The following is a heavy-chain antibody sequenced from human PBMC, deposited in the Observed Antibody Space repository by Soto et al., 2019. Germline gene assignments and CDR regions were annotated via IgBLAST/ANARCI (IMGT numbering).Heavy chain of an antibody. J-gene: IGHJ4*02. V-gene: IGHV3-23*01. CDR1: GLTFNKYD. CDR3: AKAYIMSTMTTFDS. Sequence: GGSLRLCCTASGLTFNKYDMTWVRQAPGKGLVWVSTISATGGSAYYADSVKGRFTISRDNSKNTLYLQMNSLTAEDTAVYYCAKAYIMSTMTTFDSWGQGTLVTVSS. D-gene: IGHD5-12*01. CDR2: ISATGGSA.